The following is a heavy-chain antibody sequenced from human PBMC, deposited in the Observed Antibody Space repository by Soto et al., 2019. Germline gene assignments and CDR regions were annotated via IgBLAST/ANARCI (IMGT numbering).Heavy chain of an antibody. Sequence: QVQLVESGGGVVQPGRSLRLSCAASEFSFSTYGMHWVRQAPGKGLEWVSVVWHDGSDGYYADSVKGRFTISRDNSKNTLYLQMNSLRAEDTAVYYCARAAGRIWYDIAYDLWGRGTMGTVSS. CDR3: ARAAGRIWYDIAYDL. V-gene: IGHV3-33*01. CDR2: VWHDGSDG. CDR1: EFSFSTYG. D-gene: IGHD6-13*01. J-gene: IGHJ3*01.